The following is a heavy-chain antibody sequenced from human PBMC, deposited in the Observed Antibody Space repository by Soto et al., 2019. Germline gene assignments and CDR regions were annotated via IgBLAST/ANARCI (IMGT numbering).Heavy chain of an antibody. CDR3: ARLGYCTNGVCSTDY. Sequence: QLQLQESGPGLVKPSETLSLTCTVSGGSISSSSYYWGWIRQPPGKGLGWIGRIYYSGGTYYNPSLKSRVTISVDTSKNQFSLKLSSVTAADTAVYYCARLGYCTNGVCSTDYWGQGTLVTVSS. J-gene: IGHJ4*02. V-gene: IGHV4-39*01. CDR2: IYYSGGT. CDR1: GGSISSSSYY. D-gene: IGHD2-8*01.